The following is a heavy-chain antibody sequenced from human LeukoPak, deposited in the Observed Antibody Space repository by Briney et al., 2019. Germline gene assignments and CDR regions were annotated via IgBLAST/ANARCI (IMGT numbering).Heavy chain of an antibody. CDR1: GFTFSNAW. J-gene: IGHJ4*02. CDR2: IKSKTDGGTT. CDR3: TTGDYDFWSGYTDY. V-gene: IGHV3-15*01. D-gene: IGHD3-3*01. Sequence: GRSLRLSCAASGFTFSNAWMSWVRQAPGKGLEWVGRIKSKTDGGTTDYAAPVKGRFTISRDGSKNTLYLQMNSLKTEDTAVYYCTTGDYDFWSGYTDYWGQGTLVTVSS.